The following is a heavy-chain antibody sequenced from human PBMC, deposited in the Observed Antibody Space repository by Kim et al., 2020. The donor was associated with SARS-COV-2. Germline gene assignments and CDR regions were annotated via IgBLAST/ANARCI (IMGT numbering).Heavy chain of an antibody. Sequence: GGSLRLSCAASGFTFSDYYMSWIRQAPGKGLEWVSYISSSSSYTNYADSVKGRFTISRDNAKNSLYLQMNSLRAEDTAVYYCARSPPSGYCSGGSCYNWGQGTLVTVSS. CDR3: ARSPPSGYCSGGSCYN. D-gene: IGHD2-15*01. J-gene: IGHJ4*02. V-gene: IGHV3-11*03. CDR2: ISSSSSYT. CDR1: GFTFSDYY.